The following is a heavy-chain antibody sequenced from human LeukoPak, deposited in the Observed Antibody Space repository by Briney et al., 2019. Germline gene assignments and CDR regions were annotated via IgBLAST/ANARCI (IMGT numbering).Heavy chain of an antibody. V-gene: IGHV1-18*01. D-gene: IGHD2-2*01. J-gene: IGHJ6*03. CDR3: ARGAIVVVPAGHYYYYYYMDV. Sequence: GASVKVSCKASGYTFTSYGISWVRQAPGQGLEWMGWISAYNGNTNYAQKLQGRVTMTTDTSTSTAYMELRSLRSDDTAVYCCARGAIVVVPAGHYYYYYYMDVWGKGTTVTVSS. CDR2: ISAYNGNT. CDR1: GYTFTSYG.